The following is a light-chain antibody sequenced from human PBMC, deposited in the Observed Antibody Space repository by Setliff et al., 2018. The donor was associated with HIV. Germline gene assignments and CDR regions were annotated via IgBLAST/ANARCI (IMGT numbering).Light chain of an antibody. V-gene: IGLV1-40*01. Sequence: QSVLTQPPSVSGAPGQRVTISCTGSSSNIGAGYDVHWYQQLPGTVPRLLIYLNSNRPSGVPDRFSGSKSGTSPSLAITGLQAEDEADYYCQSYDSSLSGSYVFGTGTKVTVL. J-gene: IGLJ1*01. CDR3: QSYDSSLSGSYV. CDR2: LNS. CDR1: SSNIGAGYD.